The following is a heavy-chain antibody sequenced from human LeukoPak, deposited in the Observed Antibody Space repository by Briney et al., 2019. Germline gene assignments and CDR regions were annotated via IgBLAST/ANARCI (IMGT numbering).Heavy chain of an antibody. J-gene: IGHJ4*02. CDR2: ISGSGSSI. CDR3: AREGGPVAGTRVY. D-gene: IGHD6-19*01. Sequence: GGSLRLSCAAPGFTFSSYSMNSVRQAPGKGLEWVSYISGSGSSIYYAGSVKGRFTISRDNAKNSLYLQMNSLRDEDTAVYYCAREGGPVAGTRVYWGQGTLVTVSS. V-gene: IGHV3-48*02. CDR1: GFTFSSYS.